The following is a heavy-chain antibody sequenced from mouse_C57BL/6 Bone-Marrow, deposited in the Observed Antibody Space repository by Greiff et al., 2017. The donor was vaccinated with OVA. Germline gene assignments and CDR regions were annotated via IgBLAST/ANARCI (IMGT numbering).Heavy chain of an antibody. D-gene: IGHD3-1*01. CDR2: IDPSDSET. CDR1: GYTFTSYW. J-gene: IGHJ4*01. Sequence: VKLQQPGAELVRPGSSVKLSCKASGYTFTSYWMHWVKQRPIQGLEWIGNIDPSDSETHYNQKFKDKATLTVDKSSSTAYMQLSSLTSEDSAVYYCARRAGRGYYAMDYWGQGTSVTVSS. V-gene: IGHV1-52*01. CDR3: ARRAGRGYYAMDY.